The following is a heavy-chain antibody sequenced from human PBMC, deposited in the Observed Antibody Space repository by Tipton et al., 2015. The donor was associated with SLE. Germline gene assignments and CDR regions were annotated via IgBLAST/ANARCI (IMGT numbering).Heavy chain of an antibody. CDR3: ARDSYCSGGSCRVPFDY. CDR1: GFTFSGYS. D-gene: IGHD2-15*01. Sequence: SLRLSCAASGFTFSGYSMNWVRQAPGKGLEWVSSITSSSSYIYYADSVKGRFTISRDNAKNSLYLQMNSLRAEDTAVYYCARDSYCSGGSCRVPFDYWGQGNMVTVSS. CDR2: ITSSSSYI. J-gene: IGHJ4*02. V-gene: IGHV3-21*01.